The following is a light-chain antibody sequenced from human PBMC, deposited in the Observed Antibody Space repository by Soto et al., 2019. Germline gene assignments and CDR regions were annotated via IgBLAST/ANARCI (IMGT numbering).Light chain of an antibody. CDR2: SAS. CDR3: QQSYNTPRT. Sequence: DIQMTQSPLSLSASIGDRVTVTCRASQDISNFLNWYQQKPGKALKLLIYSASSLQSGVPSRFRGSGSGTAFNLTTISLQPEDFATYYCQQSYNTPRTFGQGTKVAIK. J-gene: IGKJ1*01. V-gene: IGKV1-39*01. CDR1: QDISNF.